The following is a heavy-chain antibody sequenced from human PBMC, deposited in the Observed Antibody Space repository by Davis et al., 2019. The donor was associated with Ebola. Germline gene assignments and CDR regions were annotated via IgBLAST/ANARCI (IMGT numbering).Heavy chain of an antibody. CDR2: VNLRNGNT. D-gene: IGHD6-19*01. V-gene: IGHV1-3*01. CDR3: ARDKSSLADVFEY. Sequence: ASVKVSCKASGFSFSGYAMHWVRQAPGQRLEWMGYVNLRNGNTQYSQNFQGRVTITRDTSASIVSMELSGLGLEDTAVYFCARDKSSLADVFEYWGQGTLVTVSS. J-gene: IGHJ4*02. CDR1: GFSFSGYA.